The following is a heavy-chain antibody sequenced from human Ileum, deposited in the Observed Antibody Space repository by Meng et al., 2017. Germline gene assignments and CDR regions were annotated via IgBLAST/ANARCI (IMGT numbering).Heavy chain of an antibody. CDR3: SHFHQSHDYREDYFDY. CDR2: ISYNGSR. J-gene: IGHJ4*02. CDR1: GGSITSYY. Sequence: SESLSLTCTASGGSITSYYWGWFRQAPDKGLEWVGYISYNGSREYNPSLQSRLTMAVNTTKNQFTLRLTSVTAAGTAAYYCSHFHQSHDYREDYFDYWGQGTLVTVSS. V-gene: IGHV4-59*01. D-gene: IGHD4-17*01.